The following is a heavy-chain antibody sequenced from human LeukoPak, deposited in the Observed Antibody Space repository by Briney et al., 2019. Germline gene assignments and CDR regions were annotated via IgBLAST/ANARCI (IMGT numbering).Heavy chain of an antibody. Sequence: GGSLRLSCAASGFTVSSNYMSWVRQAPGKGLEWVSVIYSGGSTYYADSVKGRFTISRDNAKNSLYLQMNSLRAEDTAVYYCARDEVVPAATNYYYYYGMDVWGKGTTVTVSS. CDR3: ARDEVVPAATNYYYYYGMDV. CDR1: GFTVSSNY. D-gene: IGHD2-2*01. V-gene: IGHV3-53*01. CDR2: IYSGGST. J-gene: IGHJ6*04.